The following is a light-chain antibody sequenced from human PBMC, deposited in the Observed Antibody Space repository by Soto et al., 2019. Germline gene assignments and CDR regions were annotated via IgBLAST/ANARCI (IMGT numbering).Light chain of an antibody. CDR3: SSYTSSSTRVV. CDR2: EVS. J-gene: IGLJ2*01. CDR1: SSDVGGYNY. V-gene: IGLV2-14*01. Sequence: QSALTQPASVSGSPGQSITISCTGTSSDVGGYNYVSWYQQHPGKAPKLMIYEVSNRPSGVSNRFSGSKSGNTAPLTISGLQAEDEADYYCSSYTSSSTRVVFGGGTKLTVL.